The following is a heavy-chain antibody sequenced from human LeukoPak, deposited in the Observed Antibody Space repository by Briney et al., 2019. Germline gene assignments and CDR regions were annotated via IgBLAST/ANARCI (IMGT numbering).Heavy chain of an antibody. D-gene: IGHD1-26*01. Sequence: PSETLSLTCTVSGGSIRSNTYNWGWIRQPPGKELEWIGSIHYTGTTYYNPSLKSRVTISVDTSKNQFSLKLSSVTAADTAVYYCARTGGSFYFYYYMDVWGKGTTLTVSS. CDR3: ARTGGSFYFYYYMDV. CDR2: IHYTGTT. CDR1: GGSIRSNTYN. J-gene: IGHJ6*03. V-gene: IGHV4-39*07.